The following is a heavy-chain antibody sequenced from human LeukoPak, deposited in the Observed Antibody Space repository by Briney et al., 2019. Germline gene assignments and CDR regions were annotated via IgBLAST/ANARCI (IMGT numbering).Heavy chain of an antibody. CDR1: GYTFTSYY. D-gene: IGHD3-10*01. V-gene: IGHV1-46*01. Sequence: ASVKVSCKASGYTFTSYYMHWVRQAPGQGLEWMGIINPSGCSTSYAQKFQGRVTMTRDMSTSTVYMELSSLRSEDTAVYYCAREGFGYYGSGSYYYYMDVWGKGTTVTISS. J-gene: IGHJ6*03. CDR3: AREGFGYYGSGSYYYYMDV. CDR2: INPSGCST.